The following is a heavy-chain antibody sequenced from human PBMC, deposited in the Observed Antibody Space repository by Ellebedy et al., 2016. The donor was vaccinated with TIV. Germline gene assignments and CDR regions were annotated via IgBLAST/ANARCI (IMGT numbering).Heavy chain of an antibody. CDR2: IYSGGNT. V-gene: IGHV3-53*01. J-gene: IGHJ4*01. CDR3: SSNPSQGY. Sequence: GESLTISCAASGFTVSNNYMSWVRQAPGKGLEWVSVIYSGGNTFYAESVKGRFTISRDSSQNTLYLQMDSLRAEDTAVYYCSSNPSQGYWGQGTLVTVSS. CDR1: GFTVSNNY.